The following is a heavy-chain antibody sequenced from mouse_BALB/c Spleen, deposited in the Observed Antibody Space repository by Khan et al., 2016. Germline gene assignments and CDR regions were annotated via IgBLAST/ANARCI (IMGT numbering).Heavy chain of an antibody. CDR3: ARDYYGWFAY. D-gene: IGHD1-1*01. V-gene: IGHV3-1*02. J-gene: IGHJ3*01. Sequence: EVQLQESGPDLVKPSQSLSLTCTVTGYSITSGYSCHWIRQFPGNKLEWMGYIHYSGSTNYNPSLKSRISITRDTSKIHFFLQLNSVTTEDTATYYCARDYYGWFAYWGQGTLVTVSA. CDR2: IHYSGST. CDR1: GYSITSGYS.